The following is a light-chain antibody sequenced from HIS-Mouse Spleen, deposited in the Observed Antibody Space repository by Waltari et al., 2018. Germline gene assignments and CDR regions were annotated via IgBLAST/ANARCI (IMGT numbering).Light chain of an antibody. Sequence: SYELTQPPSVSVSPGQTARITCSGDALPKTYAYWYQQKSGQAPLMVIYEDSKRLSGIPERFSGSSSGTMATLTISGAQVEDEADYYCYSTDSSGNHYVFGTGTKVTVL. V-gene: IGLV3-10*01. CDR2: EDS. J-gene: IGLJ1*01. CDR1: ALPKTY. CDR3: YSTDSSGNHYV.